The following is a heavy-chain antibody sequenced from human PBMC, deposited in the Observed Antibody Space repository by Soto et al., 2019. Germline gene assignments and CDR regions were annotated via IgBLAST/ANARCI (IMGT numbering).Heavy chain of an antibody. J-gene: IGHJ4*02. Sequence: QVQLQESGPGLVKPSQTLSLTCTVSGGSISSGDYYWSWIRQPPGKGLEWIGYIYYSGSTYYNPSLKSRVTISVDTSKNQFSLKLSSVTDADTAVYYCARGRSYYDSSGYYYQTPLDYWGQGTLVTVSS. V-gene: IGHV4-30-4*01. CDR3: ARGRSYYDSSGYYYQTPLDY. CDR2: IYYSGST. D-gene: IGHD3-22*01. CDR1: GGSISSGDYY.